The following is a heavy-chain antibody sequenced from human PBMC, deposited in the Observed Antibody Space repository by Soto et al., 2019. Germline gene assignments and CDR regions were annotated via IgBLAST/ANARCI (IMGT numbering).Heavy chain of an antibody. V-gene: IGHV4-59*01. Sequence: PSETLSLTCTVSGGSMIAYDGNWMRQPPGKGLQWIGYTYYSGSTTYNPSLKSRVTISVDSSKNQFSLKLDSVTPADTAVYYCARVRGTAGKRYFDYWGQGTLVTVSS. D-gene: IGHD6-13*01. CDR2: TYYSGST. CDR1: GGSMIAYD. J-gene: IGHJ4*02. CDR3: ARVRGTAGKRYFDY.